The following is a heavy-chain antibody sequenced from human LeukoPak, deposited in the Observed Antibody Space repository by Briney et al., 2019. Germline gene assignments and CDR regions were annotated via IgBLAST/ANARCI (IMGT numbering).Heavy chain of an antibody. Sequence: AASVKVSCKASGYSFRDFGIGWVRQAPGQGLEWMGWINVYNGKKNSAEKVQGRVTMTTDTSTSTVYMELRSLRSDDTAVYYCASRSGTSPYYFDYWGEGTLVAVSS. J-gene: IGHJ4*02. CDR2: INVYNGKK. CDR3: ASRSGTSPYYFDY. CDR1: GYSFRDFG. D-gene: IGHD1-26*01. V-gene: IGHV1-18*01.